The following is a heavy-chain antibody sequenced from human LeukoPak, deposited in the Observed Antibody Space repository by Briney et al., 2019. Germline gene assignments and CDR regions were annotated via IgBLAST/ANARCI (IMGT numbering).Heavy chain of an antibody. J-gene: IGHJ5*02. Sequence: SETLSLTCTVSGGSISSGDYYWSWIRQPPGKGLEWIGYIYYSGSTYYNPSLKSRVTISVDTSKNQSSLQLNSVTPEDTAVYYCARCLLQQQLNWFDPWGQGTLVTVSS. V-gene: IGHV4-30-4*08. CDR2: IYYSGST. CDR1: GGSISSGDYY. CDR3: ARCLLQQQLNWFDP. D-gene: IGHD6-13*01.